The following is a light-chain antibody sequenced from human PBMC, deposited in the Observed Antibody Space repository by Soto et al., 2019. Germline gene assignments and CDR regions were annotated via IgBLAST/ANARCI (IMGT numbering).Light chain of an antibody. CDR1: QSVRSKY. V-gene: IGKV3-20*01. CDR2: GAS. Sequence: EIVLTQSPGTLSLSPGERATLSCRASQSVRSKYLAWYQQKPGQAPRLLIYGASSRATGIPDRFSGSGSGTDFTLTISRLEPEDFAVYYCQQYGNSPPRTFGQGTKLEIK. J-gene: IGKJ2*01. CDR3: QQYGNSPPRT.